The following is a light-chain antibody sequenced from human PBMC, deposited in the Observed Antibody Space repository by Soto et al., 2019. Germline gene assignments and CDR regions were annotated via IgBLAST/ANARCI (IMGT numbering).Light chain of an antibody. V-gene: IGKV3-15*01. CDR1: QSVSSK. CDR2: DTY. Sequence: EIGMTHSPATLSVSPWEIATLSCRASQSVSSKLAWYQQKPGQAPRLVIYDTYTRATGIPARFSGGGSGTEFTLTISSLQSEDFAVYYCQQYNNWFSITFGQGTRLEIK. J-gene: IGKJ5*01. CDR3: QQYNNWFSIT.